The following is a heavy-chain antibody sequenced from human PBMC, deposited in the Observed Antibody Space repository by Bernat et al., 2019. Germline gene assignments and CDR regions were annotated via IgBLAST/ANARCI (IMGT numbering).Heavy chain of an antibody. V-gene: IGHV3-30-3*01. D-gene: IGHD3-3*01. CDR1: GFTFSSYA. Sequence: QVQLVESGGGVVQPGRSLRLSCAASGFTFSSYAMHWVRQAPGKGLEWVAVISYDGSNKYYADSVKGRFTISRDNSKNTLYLQMNSLRAEDTAVYYWARGIEEWFTQGPYYYGMDVWGQGTTVTVSS. CDR3: ARGIEEWFTQGPYYYGMDV. J-gene: IGHJ6*02. CDR2: ISYDGSNK.